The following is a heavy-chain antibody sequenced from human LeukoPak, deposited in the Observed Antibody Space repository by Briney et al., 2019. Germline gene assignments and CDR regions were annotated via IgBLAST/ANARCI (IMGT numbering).Heavy chain of an antibody. CDR1: GYTFTGYY. J-gene: IGHJ4*02. D-gene: IGHD5-18*01. CDR2: INPNSGGT. CDR3: ARASSYGYLRPYYFDY. V-gene: IGHV1-2*04. Sequence: GASVKVSCKASGYTFTGYYMHWVRQAPRQALEWMGWINPNSGGTNYAQKFQGWVTMTRDTSISTAYMELSSLRSEDTAVYYCARASSYGYLRPYYFDYWGQGTLVTVSS.